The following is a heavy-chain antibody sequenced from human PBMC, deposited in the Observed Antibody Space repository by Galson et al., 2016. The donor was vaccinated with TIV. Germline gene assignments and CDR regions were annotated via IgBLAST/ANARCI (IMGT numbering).Heavy chain of an antibody. D-gene: IGHD4-17*01. CDR2: MNPNSGNT. CDR3: ARSGDYGDY. V-gene: IGHV1-8*02. CDR1: GYTFTSYD. J-gene: IGHJ4*02. Sequence: KVSCKASGYTFTSYDINWVRQATGQGLEWMGWMNPNSGNTSYAQKFRGRVTMTRNTSVRTAYMELSSLRSEDTAVYYCARSGDYGDYWGQGTLVTVSS.